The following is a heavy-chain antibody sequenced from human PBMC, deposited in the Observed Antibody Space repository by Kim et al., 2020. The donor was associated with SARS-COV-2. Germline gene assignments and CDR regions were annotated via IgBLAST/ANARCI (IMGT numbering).Heavy chain of an antibody. CDR2: IYTSGST. J-gene: IGHJ4*02. D-gene: IGHD3-22*01. CDR3: ARITYYYDSSGYYYFDY. V-gene: IGHV4-4*07. CDR1: GGSISSYY. Sequence: SETLSLTCTVSGGSISSYYWSWIRQPAGKGLEWIGRIYTSGSTNYNPSLKSRVTMSVDTSKNQFSLKLSSVTAADTAVYYCARITYYYDSSGYYYFDYWGQGTLVTVSS.